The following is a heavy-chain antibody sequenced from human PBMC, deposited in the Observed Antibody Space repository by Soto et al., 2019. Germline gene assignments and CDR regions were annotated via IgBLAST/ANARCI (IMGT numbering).Heavy chain of an antibody. V-gene: IGHV3-33*01. CDR2: IWYDGSNK. Sequence: GGSLRLSCAASGFTFSSYGMHWVRQAPGKGLEWVAVIWYDGSNKYYADSVKGRFTISRDNSKNTLYLQMNSLRAEDTAVYYCARDAERYFDWRLFDYWGQGTLVTVSS. CDR3: ARDAERYFDWRLFDY. J-gene: IGHJ4*02. CDR1: GFTFSSYG. D-gene: IGHD3-9*01.